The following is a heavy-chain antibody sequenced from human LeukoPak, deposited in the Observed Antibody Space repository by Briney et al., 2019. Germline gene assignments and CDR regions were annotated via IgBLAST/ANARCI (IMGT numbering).Heavy chain of an antibody. CDR3: ARKGLGGYYDSSGPFDY. CDR2: IYSGGST. Sequence: GGSLRLSCAASGFTVSSNYMSWVRQAPGKGLEWVSVIYSGGSTYYADSVKGRFTISRDNSKNTLYLQMNSLRAEDTAVYYCARKGLGGYYDSSGPFDYWGQGTLVTVSS. J-gene: IGHJ4*02. CDR1: GFTVSSNY. V-gene: IGHV3-53*01. D-gene: IGHD3-22*01.